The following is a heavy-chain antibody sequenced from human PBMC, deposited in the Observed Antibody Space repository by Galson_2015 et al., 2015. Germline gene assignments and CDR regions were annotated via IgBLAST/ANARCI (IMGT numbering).Heavy chain of an antibody. CDR3: ARNKFRHTIFGN. J-gene: IGHJ4*02. D-gene: IGHD3-3*01. CDR1: GFSFSSYA. V-gene: IGHV3-23*01. CDR2: ISAGDGST. Sequence: SLRLSCAASGFSFSSYAMSWVRQAPGKGLEWVSSISAGDGSTFYAESVKGRFTISRDNSNNTLYLQMNSLRAEDTALYYCARNKFRHTIFGNWGQGTLVTVSS.